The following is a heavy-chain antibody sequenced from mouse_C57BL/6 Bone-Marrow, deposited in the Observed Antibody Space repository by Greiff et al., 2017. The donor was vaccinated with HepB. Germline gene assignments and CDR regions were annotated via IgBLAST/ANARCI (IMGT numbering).Heavy chain of an antibody. J-gene: IGHJ2*01. Sequence: EVQGVESGGGLVQPGGSMKLSCVASGFTFSNYWMNWVRQSPEKGLEWVAQIRLKSDNYATHYAESVKGRFTISRDDSKSSVYLQMNNLRAEDTGIYYCTTIYYYGSSYGYWGQGTTLTVSS. CDR1: GFTFSNYW. V-gene: IGHV6-3*01. CDR3: TTIYYYGSSYGY. D-gene: IGHD1-1*01. CDR2: IRLKSDNYAT.